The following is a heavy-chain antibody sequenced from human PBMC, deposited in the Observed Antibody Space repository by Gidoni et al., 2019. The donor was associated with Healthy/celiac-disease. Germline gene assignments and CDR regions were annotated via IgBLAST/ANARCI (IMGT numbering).Heavy chain of an antibody. V-gene: IGHV3-49*05. CDR2: IRSKAYGGTT. J-gene: IGHJ4*02. CDR3: TSGESWQLWSFDY. CDR1: GFTFGAYA. Sequence: EVQLVESGGGLVKPGRSRRLSCTASGFTFGAYAMIWFRQAPGKGLEWVCFIRSKAYGGTTEYAASVKGRFTISRDDSKSIAYLQMNSLKTEDTAVYYCTSGESWQLWSFDYWGQGTLVTVSS. D-gene: IGHD5-18*01.